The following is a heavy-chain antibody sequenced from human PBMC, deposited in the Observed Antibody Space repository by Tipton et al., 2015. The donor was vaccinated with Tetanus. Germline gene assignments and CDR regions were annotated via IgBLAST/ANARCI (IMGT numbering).Heavy chain of an antibody. J-gene: IGHJ4*02. CDR2: IKQDGSAK. Sequence: SLRLSCAASGFTFSSYWMSWVRQAPGKGLEWVANIKQDGSAKYYVDSVRGRFTISRDNAKNSLYLQMNSLTADDTAVYFCASGSSLDYWGQGTLVTVSS. V-gene: IGHV3-7*01. D-gene: IGHD6-6*01. CDR1: GFTFSSYW. CDR3: ASGSSLDY.